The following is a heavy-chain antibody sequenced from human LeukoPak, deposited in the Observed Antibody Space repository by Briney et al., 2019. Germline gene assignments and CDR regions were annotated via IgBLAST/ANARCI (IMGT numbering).Heavy chain of an antibody. J-gene: IGHJ6*02. CDR2: MNPNSGNT. Sequence: ASVKVSCKASGYTFISYDINWVRQATGQGLEWMGWMNPNSGNTGYAQKFQGRVTMTRNTSISTAYLELSSLRSEDTAVYYCARSYTSYYYYYTMDVWGQGTTVTVS. V-gene: IGHV1-8*01. CDR3: ARSYTSYYYYYTMDV. CDR1: GYTFISYD. D-gene: IGHD1-26*01.